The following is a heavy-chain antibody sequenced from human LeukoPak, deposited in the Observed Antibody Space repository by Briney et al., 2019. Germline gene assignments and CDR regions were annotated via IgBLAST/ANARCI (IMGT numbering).Heavy chain of an antibody. J-gene: IGHJ4*02. CDR1: GGSISSSSYY. CDR2: INHSGST. Sequence: NPSETPSLTCTVSGGSISSSSYYWSWIRQPPGKGLEWIGEINHSGSTNYNPSLKSRVTISVDTSKNQFSLKLSSVTAADTAVYYCARGDPMVRGVIILTRRRSYYFDYWGQGTLVTVSS. CDR3: ARGDPMVRGVIILTRRRSYYFDY. D-gene: IGHD3-10*01. V-gene: IGHV4-39*07.